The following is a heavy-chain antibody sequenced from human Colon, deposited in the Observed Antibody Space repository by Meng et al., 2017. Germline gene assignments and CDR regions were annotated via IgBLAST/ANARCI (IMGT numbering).Heavy chain of an antibody. Sequence: QVKLQRRCPGLVKPLGTPSLTCAVPGGSISGSTWWSWVRQPPGKGLEWIGEIYHSGSTNYNPSLKSRVTISVDKSKNQFSLKLSSVTAADTAVYYCARNSAAGVDYWGQGTLVTVSS. J-gene: IGHJ4*02. CDR3: ARNSAAGVDY. CDR1: GGSISGSTW. CDR2: IYHSGST. V-gene: IGHV4-4*02. D-gene: IGHD6-13*01.